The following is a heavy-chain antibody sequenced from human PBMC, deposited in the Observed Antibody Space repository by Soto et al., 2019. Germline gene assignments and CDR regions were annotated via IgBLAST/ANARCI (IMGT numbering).Heavy chain of an antibody. D-gene: IGHD2-2*01. CDR3: ASSYALVYYYGMDV. J-gene: IGHJ6*02. CDR2: IYYSGST. V-gene: IGHV4-31*03. Sequence: PSETLSLTCTVSGGSISSGGYYWRWIRQHPGKGLEWIGYIYYSGSTYYNPSLKSRVTISVDTSKNQFSLKLSSVTAADTAVYYCASSYALVYYYGMDVWGQGTTLT. CDR1: GGSISSGGYY.